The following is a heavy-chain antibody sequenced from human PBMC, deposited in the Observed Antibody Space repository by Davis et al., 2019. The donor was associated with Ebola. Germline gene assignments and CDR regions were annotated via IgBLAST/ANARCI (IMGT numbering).Heavy chain of an antibody. CDR1: GYSFTDYY. CDR3: ARGPGLLFIVGGFDI. Sequence: AASVKVSCKASGYSFTDYYMHWVRQAPGQGLEWMGWINPNSGGTNYAQKFQGWVTMTRDTSISIAYMEMSRLRSDDTAVYYCARGPGLLFIVGGFDIWGQGTMVTVSS. V-gene: IGHV1-2*04. CDR2: INPNSGGT. D-gene: IGHD2-15*01. J-gene: IGHJ3*02.